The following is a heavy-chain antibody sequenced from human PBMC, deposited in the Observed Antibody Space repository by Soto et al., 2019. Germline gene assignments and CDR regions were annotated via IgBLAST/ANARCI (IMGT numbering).Heavy chain of an antibody. J-gene: IGHJ4*02. CDR1: GGTFSSYA. CDR3: ARDRGYSYGYFDY. V-gene: IGHV1-69*06. Sequence: GASVKVSCKASGGTFSSYAISWVRQAPGQGLEWMGGIIPIFGTANYAQKSQGRVTITADKSTSTAYMELSSLRSEDTAVYYCARDRGYSYGYFDYCGQGPLVTVYS. D-gene: IGHD5-18*01. CDR2: IIPIFGTA.